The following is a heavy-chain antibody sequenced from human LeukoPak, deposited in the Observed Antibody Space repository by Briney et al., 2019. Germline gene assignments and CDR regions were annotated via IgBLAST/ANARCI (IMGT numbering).Heavy chain of an antibody. J-gene: IGHJ3*02. D-gene: IGHD4-17*01. CDR3: ARVAGWTVTTAAFDI. CDR1: GGTFSSYA. CDR2: IIPIFGTA. V-gene: IGHV1-69*01. Sequence: SVKVSCKASGGTFSSYAISWVRQAPGQGLEWMGGIIPIFGTANYAQKFQGRVTITADESTSTAYVELSSLRSEDTAVYYCARVAGWTVTTAAFDIWGQGTMVTVSS.